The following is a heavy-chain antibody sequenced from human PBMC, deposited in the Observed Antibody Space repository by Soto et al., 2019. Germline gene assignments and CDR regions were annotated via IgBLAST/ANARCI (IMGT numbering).Heavy chain of an antibody. V-gene: IGHV1-46*01. D-gene: IGHD2-21*02. Sequence: QAQLVQSGAEVKKPGASVKVSCKTSGYDFFKYNMHWVRQAPGQGLEWIGVINPNGGYTRHAQKFQGRVIITRDTSSKIVYMELSGLTSEDTAMYYCTRADSDVVILPDVRPLFDLWGQGALVTVSS. CDR2: INPNGGYT. J-gene: IGHJ4*02. CDR3: TRADSDVVILPDVRPLFDL. CDR1: GYDFFKYN.